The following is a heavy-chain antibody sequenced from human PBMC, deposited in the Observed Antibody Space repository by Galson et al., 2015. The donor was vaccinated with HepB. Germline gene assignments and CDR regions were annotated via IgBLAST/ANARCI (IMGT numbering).Heavy chain of an antibody. D-gene: IGHD5-18*01. J-gene: IGHJ4*02. CDR2: FDPEDGGI. Sequence: SVKVSCKVSGHSLTGISVHWVRQTPGKGLEWMGGFDPEDGGIIYAQKFQGRLTVTEATPTDTASMTLNSLRSEDTAIYYCALPVMVPGPPMLAYWGQGTLVSVSS. V-gene: IGHV1-24*01. CDR3: ALPVMVPGPPMLAY. CDR1: GHSLTGIS.